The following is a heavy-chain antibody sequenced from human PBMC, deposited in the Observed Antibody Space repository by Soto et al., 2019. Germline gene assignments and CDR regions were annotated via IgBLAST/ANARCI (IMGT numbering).Heavy chain of an antibody. CDR3: SRMVRFFGGHAGY. CDR2: MNTNTGNT. V-gene: IGHV1-8*01. CDR1: GYTFTEFD. D-gene: IGHD3-3*01. Sequence: QVLLVQSGADVKKPGASVKVSCKTSGYTFTEFDINWVRQAPGQGLEWMGWMNTNTGNTGYAQKFQGSVTMTRDTSISTSYMELRRLRSEDTAVYYCSRMVRFFGGHAGYWGQGNLVTVSS. J-gene: IGHJ4*02.